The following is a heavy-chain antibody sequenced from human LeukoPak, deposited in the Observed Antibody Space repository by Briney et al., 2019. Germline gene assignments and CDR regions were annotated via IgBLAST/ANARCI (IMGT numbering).Heavy chain of an antibody. CDR3: AREYWGHRSTANCPLVA. CDR1: GFTFTSYD. Sequence: GGSLRLSCATSGFTFTSYDMSWVRQAPGKGLEWVSVLYGDGSAYYPDSVRGRFTISRDNSKNTLYLQMSSLRAEDTAVYFCAREYWGHRSTANCPLVAWGQGTLVTVSS. J-gene: IGHJ5*02. CDR2: LYGDGSA. V-gene: IGHV3-66*01. D-gene: IGHD1-1*01.